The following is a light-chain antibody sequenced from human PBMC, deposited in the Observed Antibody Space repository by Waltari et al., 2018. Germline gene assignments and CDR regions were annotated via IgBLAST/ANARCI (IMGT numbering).Light chain of an antibody. CDR1: QSIGSS. V-gene: IGKV6-21*01. CDR2: YAS. J-gene: IGKJ2*01. Sequence: EIVLTQSPDFQSVTPQEKVTITCRASQSIGSSLHWYQQKPDQSPKLLIKYASQSFSGVPSRFSGSGSGTDFTLTIDSLETEDVATYYCHQSSSLPHNFGQGTKLEI. CDR3: HQSSSLPHN.